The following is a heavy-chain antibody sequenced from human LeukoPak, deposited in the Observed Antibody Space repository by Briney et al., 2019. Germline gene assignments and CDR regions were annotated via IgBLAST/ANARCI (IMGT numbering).Heavy chain of an antibody. CDR1: GYTFTSYG. J-gene: IGHJ4*02. CDR3: ARGRPGGYDFWSGSLSY. D-gene: IGHD3-3*01. V-gene: IGHV1-18*01. Sequence: ASVKVSCKASGYTFTSYGISWVRQAPGQGLEWMGWISAYNGNTNYAQKFQGRVTITRNTSISTAYMELSSLRSEDTAVYYCARGRPGGYDFWSGSLSYWGQGTLVTVSS. CDR2: ISAYNGNT.